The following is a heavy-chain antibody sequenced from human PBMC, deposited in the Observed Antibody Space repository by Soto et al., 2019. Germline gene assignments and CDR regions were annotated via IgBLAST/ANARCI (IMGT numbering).Heavy chain of an antibody. CDR1: GGSIGSGGYY. CDR2: IYYSGST. V-gene: IGHV4-31*03. CDR3: ARTYDILTGYSPGGFDP. D-gene: IGHD3-9*01. Sequence: PSETLSLTCTVSGGSIGSGGYYWSWIRQHPGKGLEWIGYIYYSGSTYYNPSLKSRVTISVDTSKNQFSLKLSSVTAADTAVYYCARTYDILTGYSPGGFDPWGQGTLVTVSS. J-gene: IGHJ5*02.